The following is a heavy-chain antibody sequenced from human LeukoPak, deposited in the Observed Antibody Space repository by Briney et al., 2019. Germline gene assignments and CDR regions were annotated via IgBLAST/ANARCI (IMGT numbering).Heavy chain of an antibody. CDR3: ARGGGDTYYYDSRGFDY. D-gene: IGHD3-22*01. V-gene: IGHV4-34*01. CDR2: INHSGST. CDR1: GGSFSGYY. Sequence: SETLSLTCAVYGGSFSGYYWSWIRQPPGKGLEWIGEINHSGSTNYNPSLKSRVTISVDTSKNQFSLKLSSVTAADTAVYYCARGGGDTYYYDSRGFDYWGQGTLVTVSS. J-gene: IGHJ4*02.